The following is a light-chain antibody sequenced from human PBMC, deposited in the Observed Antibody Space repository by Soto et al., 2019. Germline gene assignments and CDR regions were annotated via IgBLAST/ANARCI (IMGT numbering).Light chain of an antibody. CDR2: GAS. CDR3: QQYGSSTWP. V-gene: IGKV3-20*01. J-gene: IGKJ1*01. Sequence: EIVLTQSPGTLSLSPGERATLSCRASQSVSSSYLAWYQQKPGQAPRLLIYGASSRATGIQDRFSGSGSGTDFTLTISRLEPEDFAVYYCQQYGSSTWPFGQGTKVEIK. CDR1: QSVSSSY.